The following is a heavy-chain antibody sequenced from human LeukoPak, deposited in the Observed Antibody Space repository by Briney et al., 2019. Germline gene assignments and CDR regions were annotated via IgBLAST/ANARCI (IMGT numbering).Heavy chain of an antibody. J-gene: IGHJ3*02. V-gene: IGHV1-8*01. D-gene: IGHD3-10*01. CDR2: MNPNSGNT. CDR3: ARVGIRARAFDI. CDR1: GYTFTSYD. Sequence: ASVKVSCKASGYTFTSYDINWVRQATGQGPEWMGWMNPNSGNTGYAQKFQGRVTMTRNTSISTAYMELSSLRSEDTAVYYCARVGIRARAFDIWGQGTMVTVSS.